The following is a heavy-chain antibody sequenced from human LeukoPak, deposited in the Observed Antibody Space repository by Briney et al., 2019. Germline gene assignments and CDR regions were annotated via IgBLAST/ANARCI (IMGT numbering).Heavy chain of an antibody. CDR1: GYTFTSYY. V-gene: IGHV1-24*01. CDR2: FDPEDGET. D-gene: IGHD6-13*01. CDR3: ATDLAAAGTWLAHEL. J-gene: IGHJ4*02. Sequence: ASVKVSCKASGYTFTSYYMHWVRQAPGKGLEWMGGFDPEDGETIYAQKFQGRVTMTEDTSTDTAYMELSSLRSEGTAVYYCATDLAAAGTWLAHELWGQGTLVTVSS.